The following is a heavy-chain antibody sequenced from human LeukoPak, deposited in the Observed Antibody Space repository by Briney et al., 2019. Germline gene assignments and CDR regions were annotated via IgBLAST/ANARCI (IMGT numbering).Heavy chain of an antibody. CDR1: GYTFSSFW. V-gene: IGHV3-74*01. J-gene: IGHJ4*02. CDR2: IDSDGSGT. D-gene: IGHD6-13*01. CDR3: AKASSWYNQFNY. Sequence: GGSLRLSCAASGYTFSSFWIHWVRQAPGKGLEWVARIDSDGSGTRYADSVKGRFTISRDNAKNTLYLQMNSLRAEDTAVYYCAKASSWYNQFNYWGQGTLVTVSS.